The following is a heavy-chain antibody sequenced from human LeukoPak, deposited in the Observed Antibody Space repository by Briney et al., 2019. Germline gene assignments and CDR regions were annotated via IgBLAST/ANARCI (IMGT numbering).Heavy chain of an antibody. Sequence: PGGSLRLSCAVSGFTFNKYPMNWVRQAPGKGLEWVANIKQDGSEKYYVDSVKGRFTISRDNAKNSLYLQMNSLRAEDTAVYYCARGVETGVDWFDPWGQGTLVTVSS. V-gene: IGHV3-7*01. D-gene: IGHD7-27*01. CDR2: IKQDGSEK. CDR3: ARGVETGVDWFDP. CDR1: GFTFNKYP. J-gene: IGHJ5*02.